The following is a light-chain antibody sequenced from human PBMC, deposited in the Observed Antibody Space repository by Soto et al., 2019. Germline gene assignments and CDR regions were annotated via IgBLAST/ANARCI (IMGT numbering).Light chain of an antibody. J-gene: IGLJ1*01. CDR1: TSDVGNYNY. Sequence: QSALTQPASVSGSPGQSITISCTGTTSDVGNYNYVSWYQHHPGKAPKIMIYEVTNRPSGVSDRFSGSKSGNTASLTISGLVAEDDADYYCKSHTRRSTYVFGTGTKVTV. V-gene: IGLV2-14*01. CDR3: KSHTRRSTYV. CDR2: EVT.